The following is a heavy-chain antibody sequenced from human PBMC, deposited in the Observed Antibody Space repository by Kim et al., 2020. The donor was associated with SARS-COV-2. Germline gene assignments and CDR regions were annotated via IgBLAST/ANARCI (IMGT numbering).Heavy chain of an antibody. CDR3: AKDHESSGWPTFDY. V-gene: IGHV3-23*01. Sequence: ADAVKGRFTVSRDNADNTLYLQMNSLRAEDTALYYCAKDHESSGWPTFDYWGQGTLVTVSS. J-gene: IGHJ4*02. D-gene: IGHD3-22*01.